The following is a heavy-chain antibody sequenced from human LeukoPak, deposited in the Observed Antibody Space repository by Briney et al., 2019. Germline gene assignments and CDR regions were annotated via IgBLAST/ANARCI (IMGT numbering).Heavy chain of an antibody. V-gene: IGHV4-31*03. Sequence: SQTLSLTCTVSGASISSDGYYWGWIRQHPGKGLEWIGYMFYTGITYYNPSLKSRVTMSVDTSKNQSSLRLSSVTAADTAVYYCTRYPCTNDCYPFDYWGQGALVTVSS. CDR2: MFYTGIT. J-gene: IGHJ4*02. D-gene: IGHD2-8*01. CDR1: GASISSDGYY. CDR3: TRYPCTNDCYPFDY.